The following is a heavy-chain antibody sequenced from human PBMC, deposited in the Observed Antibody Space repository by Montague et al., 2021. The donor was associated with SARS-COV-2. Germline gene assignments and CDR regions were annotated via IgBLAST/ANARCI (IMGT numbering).Heavy chain of an antibody. J-gene: IGHJ2*01. D-gene: IGHD3-10*01. V-gene: IGHV4-39*07. CDR1: GGSISSSSYY. Sequence: SETLSLTCTVSGGSISSSSYYWGWIRQPPGKGLEWIGEIYHSGSTNYNPSLKSRVTISIDKSKNQFSLKLSSVTAADTAVYYCAREFRTYGYGGQYWYFDLWGRGTLVTVSS. CDR3: AREFRTYGYGGQYWYFDL. CDR2: IYHSGST.